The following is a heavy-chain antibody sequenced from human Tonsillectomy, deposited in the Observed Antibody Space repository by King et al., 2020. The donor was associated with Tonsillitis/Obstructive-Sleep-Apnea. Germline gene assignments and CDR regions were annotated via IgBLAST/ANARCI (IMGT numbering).Heavy chain of an antibody. CDR1: GFTFSYYS. J-gene: IGHJ3*02. CDR3: ASDSCLRPGSCYGDYLMVAGLDGFAI. D-gene: IGHD4-17*01. CDR2: ISYDGSYK. V-gene: IGHV3-30*04. Sequence: VQLVESGGGVVQPGRSLRLSCAASGFTFSYYSMHWVRQAPGKGLDWVAVISYDGSYKYYADSVRGRFTISRDNSNNTVYLQMNSLTAEDTAVYYCASDSCLRPGSCYGDYLMVAGLDGFAIWGQGTMVTVSS.